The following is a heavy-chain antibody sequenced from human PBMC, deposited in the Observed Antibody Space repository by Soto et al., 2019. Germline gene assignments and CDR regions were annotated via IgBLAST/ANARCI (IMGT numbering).Heavy chain of an antibody. D-gene: IGHD5-18*01. CDR3: ERVVGYSYGGVDS. CDR1: GYTFTSYY. V-gene: IGHV1-46*01. J-gene: IGHJ4*02. CDR2: INPSGGST. Sequence: QVQLVQSGAEVKKPGASVKVSCKASGYTFTSYYMHWVRQAPGQGLEWMGIINPSGGSTTYAQKLPGRVTMTRDTSTSTVYMELSSLISEDTAVYYCERVVGYSYGGVDSWGQGNLVTVSS.